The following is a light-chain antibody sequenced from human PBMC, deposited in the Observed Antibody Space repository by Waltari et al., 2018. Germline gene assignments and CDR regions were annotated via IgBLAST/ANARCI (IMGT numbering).Light chain of an antibody. J-gene: IGKJ4*01. CDR3: QQRYKWPLT. CDR1: QSVSTD. Sequence: SCSASQSVSTDLAWYQQRPGQPPRLLIYDSSSRATGIPARFSGSGSETGFTLTISSLEPEDFAVYYCQQRYKWPLTFGGGSKVEI. V-gene: IGKV3-11*01. CDR2: DSS.